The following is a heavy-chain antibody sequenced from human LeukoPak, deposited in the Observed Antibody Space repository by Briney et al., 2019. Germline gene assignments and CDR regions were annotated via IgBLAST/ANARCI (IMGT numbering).Heavy chain of an antibody. CDR3: ARDSYYYDSSGYYYDY. Sequence: GGSLRLSCAASGFTFSSYEMNWVRQAPGKGLEWVSYISSSGSIIYYADSVKGRFTISRDNAKNSLYLQMNSLRAEDTAVYYCARDSYYYDSSGYYYDYWGQGTLVTVSS. J-gene: IGHJ4*02. CDR1: GFTFSSYE. V-gene: IGHV3-48*03. CDR2: ISSSGSII. D-gene: IGHD3-22*01.